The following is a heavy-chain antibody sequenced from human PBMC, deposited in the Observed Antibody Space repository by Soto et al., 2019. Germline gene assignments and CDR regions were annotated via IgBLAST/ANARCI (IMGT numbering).Heavy chain of an antibody. CDR1: GGTFSSYA. V-gene: IGHV1-69*12. J-gene: IGHJ4*01. Sequence: QVQLVQSGAEVKKPGSSVKVSCKASGGTFSSYAISWVRQAPGQGLEWMGGIIPIFGTANYAQKFQGRVTITADESTSTAYIELSSLRSEDTAVYYCARNANYYDSSCYYGYCGHGTLVTVSS. CDR3: ARNANYYDSSCYYGY. CDR2: IIPIFGTA. D-gene: IGHD3-22*01.